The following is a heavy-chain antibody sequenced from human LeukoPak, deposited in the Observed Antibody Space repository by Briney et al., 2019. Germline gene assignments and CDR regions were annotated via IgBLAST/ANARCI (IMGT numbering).Heavy chain of an antibody. Sequence: PSETLSLTCAVYGGSFSGYYWSWIRQPPGKGLEWIGEINHSGSTNYNPSLKSRVTISVDTSKNQFSLKLSSVTAADTAVYYCARHYPPTVVLPSFDYWGQGTLVTVSS. D-gene: IGHD4-23*01. CDR1: GGSFSGYY. J-gene: IGHJ4*02. V-gene: IGHV4-34*01. CDR2: INHSGST. CDR3: ARHYPPTVVLPSFDY.